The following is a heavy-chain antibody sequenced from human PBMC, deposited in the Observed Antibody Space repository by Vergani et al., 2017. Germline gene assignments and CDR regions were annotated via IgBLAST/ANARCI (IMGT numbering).Heavy chain of an antibody. CDR3: ARGELTYAFDI. CDR1: GFTVSSNY. Sequence: EVQLLESGGGLVQPGGSLRLSCAASGFTVSSNYMSWVRQAPGKGLEWVSVIYSGGSTYYADSVKGRFTISRDNSKNTLYLQMNSLRAEDTAVYYCARGELTYAFDIWGQGTMVTVSS. D-gene: IGHD3-16*02. V-gene: IGHV3-66*02. CDR2: IYSGGST. J-gene: IGHJ3*02.